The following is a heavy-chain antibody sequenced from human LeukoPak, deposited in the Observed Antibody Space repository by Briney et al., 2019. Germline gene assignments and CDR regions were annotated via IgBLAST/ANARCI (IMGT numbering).Heavy chain of an antibody. D-gene: IGHD6-25*01. CDR3: AKSPSIAAAWIDY. Sequence: GGPLSLSGAPSGFTFNNYAIHWVRKAPGKGLEGVAVIWHDGSRTHYAASVKGRFTISRDNSKNTLYLQMNSLRAEDTAVYYCAKSPSIAAAWIDYWGQGTLVTVSS. CDR1: GFTFNNYA. V-gene: IGHV3-33*03. CDR2: IWHDGSRT. J-gene: IGHJ4*02.